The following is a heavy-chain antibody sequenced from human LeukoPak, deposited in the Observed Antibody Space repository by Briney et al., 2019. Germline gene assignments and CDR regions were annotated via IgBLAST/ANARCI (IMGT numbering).Heavy chain of an antibody. D-gene: IGHD3-16*02. Sequence: ASVKVSCKVSGYTLRELSIHWVRQPPGKGLEWMGGFASGHGETFFAQKFQDRLTLTKDASTDTAYMELNGLRSEDSAVYYCARKQLGDLSGLYYYGLDVWGQGTTVTVSS. CDR2: FASGHGET. V-gene: IGHV1-24*01. CDR3: ARKQLGDLSGLYYYGLDV. J-gene: IGHJ6*02. CDR1: GYTLRELS.